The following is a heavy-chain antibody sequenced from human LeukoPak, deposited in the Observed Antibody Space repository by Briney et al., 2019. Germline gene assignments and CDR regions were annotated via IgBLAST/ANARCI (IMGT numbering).Heavy chain of an antibody. J-gene: IGHJ3*02. CDR1: GFTFNIYW. V-gene: IGHV3-7*01. CDR3: ARSVNYYDFWSGSYGDAFDI. D-gene: IGHD3-3*01. Sequence: PGGSLRLSCAASGFTFNIYWMTWVRQAPGKGLDWVANINQDGGEKYYVDSVKGRFTISRDNAKNSLYLQMSSLRADDTAVYYCARSVNYYDFWSGSYGDAFDIWGQGTMVTVSS. CDR2: INQDGGEK.